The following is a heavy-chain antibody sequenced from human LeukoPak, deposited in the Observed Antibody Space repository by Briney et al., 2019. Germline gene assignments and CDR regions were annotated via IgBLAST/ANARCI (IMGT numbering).Heavy chain of an antibody. Sequence: PSETLSLTCTVSGYSISSGYYWGWIRQPPGKGLEWIGSIYHSGSTYYNPSLKSRVTISVDTSKNQFSLKLSSVTAADTAVYYCARFVTDTALWFDPWGQGTLVTVSS. V-gene: IGHV4-38-2*02. CDR1: GYSISSGYY. J-gene: IGHJ5*02. CDR2: IYHSGST. CDR3: ARFVTDTALWFDP. D-gene: IGHD5-18*01.